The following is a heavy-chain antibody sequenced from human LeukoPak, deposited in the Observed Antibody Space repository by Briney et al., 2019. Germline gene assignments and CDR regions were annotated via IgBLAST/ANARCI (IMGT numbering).Heavy chain of an antibody. CDR3: ARGGQQLDTWYYGMDV. CDR1: GFTFSSYG. CDR2: IWYDGSNK. V-gene: IGHV3-33*01. Sequence: PGRSLRVSCAASGFTFSSYGMHWVRQAPGKGLEWVAVIWYDGSNKYYADSVKGRFTISRDNSKNTLYLHMNSLRAEDTAVYYCARGGQQLDTWYYGMDVWGQGTTVTVSS. J-gene: IGHJ6*02. D-gene: IGHD6-13*01.